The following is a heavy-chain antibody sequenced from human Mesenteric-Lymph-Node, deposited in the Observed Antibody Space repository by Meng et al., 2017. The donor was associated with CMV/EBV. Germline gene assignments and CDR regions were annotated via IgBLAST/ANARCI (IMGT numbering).Heavy chain of an antibody. J-gene: IGHJ4*02. CDR2: INSDETIT. CDR3: ASCSSTSCYGY. D-gene: IGHD2-2*01. CDR1: GFTVRSYW. Sequence: GESLKISCAASGFTVRSYWMNWVRQAPGKGLEWVSRINSDETITSYADSVKGRFNISRDNAKNTLYLQMNSLRDEDTAVYYCASCSSTSCYGYWGQGTLVTVSS. V-gene: IGHV3-74*01.